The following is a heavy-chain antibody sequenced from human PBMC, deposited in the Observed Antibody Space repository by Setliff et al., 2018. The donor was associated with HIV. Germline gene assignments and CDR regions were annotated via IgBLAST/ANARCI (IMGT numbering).Heavy chain of an antibody. J-gene: IGHJ4*02. CDR3: ARDRVGYDSSGYDY. D-gene: IGHD3-22*01. CDR2: IIPMLGLA. Sequence: SVKVSCKASGGTFGNFAISWVRQAPGQRLEWLGKIIPMLGLADYAPKFQGRVTISADESTNTVYMALSRLTSDDLAVYYCARDRVGYDSSGYDYWGQGTLVTVSS. V-gene: IGHV1-69*04. CDR1: GGTFGNFA.